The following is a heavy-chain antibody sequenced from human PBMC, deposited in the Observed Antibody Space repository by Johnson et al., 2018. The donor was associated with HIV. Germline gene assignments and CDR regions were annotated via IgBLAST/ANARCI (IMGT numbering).Heavy chain of an antibody. V-gene: IGHV3-11*04. CDR1: GFTFSDYY. CDR2: ISSSGSTI. Sequence: QVLLVESGGGLVKPGGSLRLSCAVSGFTFSDYYMSWIRQAPGKGLEWVSYISSSGSTIYYADSVKGRFTISRDNAKNSLYLQMNSLRAEDTAVYYCATYSSSWYKGGCAFDIWGQGTMVTVSS. CDR3: ATYSSSWYKGGCAFDI. D-gene: IGHD6-13*01. J-gene: IGHJ3*02.